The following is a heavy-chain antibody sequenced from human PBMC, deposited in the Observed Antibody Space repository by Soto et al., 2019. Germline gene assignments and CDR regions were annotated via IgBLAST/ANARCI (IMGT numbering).Heavy chain of an antibody. Sequence: ASVKVSCKVSGYTLTELSMHWVRQAPGKGLEWMGGFDPEDGETIYAQKFQGRVTMTEDTSTDTAYMELSNLRSEDTAVYYCATARGRVVIAGSYSYFYMHAWGQGTTVTV. CDR3: ATARGRVVIAGSYSYFYMHA. D-gene: IGHD3-3*01. CDR2: FDPEDGET. V-gene: IGHV1-24*01. J-gene: IGHJ6*02. CDR1: GYTLTELS.